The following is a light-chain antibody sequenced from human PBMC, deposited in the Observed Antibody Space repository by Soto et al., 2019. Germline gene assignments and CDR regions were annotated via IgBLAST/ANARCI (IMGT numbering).Light chain of an antibody. CDR3: QNFSVYPFT. CDR1: ETISSHY. J-gene: IGKJ3*01. V-gene: IGKV3-20*01. CDR2: GAS. Sequence: EIVLMQSPDTLSLSPGARATLSCRASETISSHYIAWYQQKPGQAPRLLIFGASTSATCIPDRFRGSYSGTDCTLTISRLEPEDFAVYYCQNFSVYPFTFGPGTKVDIK.